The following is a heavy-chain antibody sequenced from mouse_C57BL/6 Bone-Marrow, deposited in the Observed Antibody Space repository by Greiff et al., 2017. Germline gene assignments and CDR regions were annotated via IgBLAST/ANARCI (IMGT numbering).Heavy chain of an antibody. Sequence: QVQLQQSGAELARPGASVKLSCKASGYTFTSYGISWVKQRPGQGLEWIGEIYPRSGNTYYNEKFKGKATLTADKSSSTAYMELRSLTSEDSAVYFCAGDWVALYWYFDVGGRGTAVTVSA. D-gene: IGHD2-13*01. CDR2: IYPRSGNT. CDR1: GYTFTSYG. V-gene: IGHV1-81*01. J-gene: IGHJ1*03. CDR3: AGDWVALYWYFDV.